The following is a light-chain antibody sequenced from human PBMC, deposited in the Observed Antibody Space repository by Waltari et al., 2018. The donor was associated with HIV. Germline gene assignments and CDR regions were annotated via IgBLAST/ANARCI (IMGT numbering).Light chain of an antibody. Sequence: DIQMTQSPSSLSASLGDRIIITCRASQTISTYVNWYQQKAGRAPNLLIYAASTLQSGVASRFSGSGSGTDFILTINSLKAEDFATYYCQQGYGRPTFGPGTRVDV. V-gene: IGKV1-39*01. J-gene: IGKJ3*01. CDR2: AAS. CDR1: QTISTY. CDR3: QQGYGRPT.